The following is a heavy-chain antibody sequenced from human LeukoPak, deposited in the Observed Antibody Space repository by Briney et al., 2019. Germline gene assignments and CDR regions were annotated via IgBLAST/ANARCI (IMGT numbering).Heavy chain of an antibody. CDR3: ARGMDYYDNRGYTTDS. CDR2: LNGDGSST. J-gene: IGHJ4*02. CDR1: GFGFSTYW. D-gene: IGHD3-22*01. V-gene: IGHV3-74*01. Sequence: GGSVRLSCAASGFGFSTYWMHWVRQVPGKGLVWVSRLNGDGSSTTYADSVKGRFTISRDNAKNTLYLQMNGLRVEDTAVYFCARGMDYYDNRGYTTDSWGQGTLVTVAS.